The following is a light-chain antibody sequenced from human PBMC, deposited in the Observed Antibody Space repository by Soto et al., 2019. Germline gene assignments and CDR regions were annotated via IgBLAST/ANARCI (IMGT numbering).Light chain of an antibody. V-gene: IGKV3-20*01. CDR1: RSVSSSY. CDR3: HQYGYSPNT. CDR2: GAS. J-gene: IGKJ2*01. Sequence: EIVLTQSPGTLSLSPGERATLSCRASRSVSSSYLAWYQQKPGQAPRLLIYGASSRATGIPVRFSGSGSGTDFTLTITGLEPEDFAVYHCHQYGYSPNTFGQGTKLEIK.